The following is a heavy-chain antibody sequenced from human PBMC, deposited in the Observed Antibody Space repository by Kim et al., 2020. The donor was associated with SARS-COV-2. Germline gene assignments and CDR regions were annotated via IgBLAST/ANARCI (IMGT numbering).Heavy chain of an antibody. J-gene: IGHJ4*02. CDR1: GFTFSSYA. V-gene: IGHV3-23*01. D-gene: IGHD6-13*01. CDR2: ISGSGGST. Sequence: GGSLRLSCAASGFTFSSYAMSWVRQAPGKGLEWVSAISGSGGSTYYADSVKGRFTISRDNSKNTLYLQMNSLRAEDTAVYYCAKDRGGIRIRGEQQLARYFDYWGQGTLVPVSS. CDR3: AKDRGGIRIRGEQQLARYFDY.